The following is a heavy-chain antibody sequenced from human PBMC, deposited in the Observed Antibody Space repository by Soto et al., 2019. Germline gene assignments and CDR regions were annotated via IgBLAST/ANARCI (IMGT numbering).Heavy chain of an antibody. CDR1: GFTFSNYG. CDR2: IWHDGNNK. D-gene: IGHD1-26*01. V-gene: IGHV3-33*01. J-gene: IGHJ6*02. CDR3: ASDLVGASDSYGLDV. Sequence: GGSLRLSCAASGFTFSNYGMHWVRQAPGKGLEWVAIIWHDGNNKYYADSVRGRFIISRDNSKNRLYLQMNSLRAEDTAVYYCASDLVGASDSYGLDVWGQGTPVTVLL.